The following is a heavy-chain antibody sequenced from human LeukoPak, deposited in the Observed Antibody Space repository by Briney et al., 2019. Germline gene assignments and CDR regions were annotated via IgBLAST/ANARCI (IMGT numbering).Heavy chain of an antibody. CDR3: VYSSSWYTARVEH. V-gene: IGHV4-34*01. Sequence: PSETLSLTCAVYGGSLNGYYWSRIRQSPGKGLEWIGEINHSGSTNYNPSLKSRVTISVDTSKNQFSLKLSSVTAADTAVYYCVYSSSWYTARVEHWGQGTLVTVPS. D-gene: IGHD6-13*01. J-gene: IGHJ5*02. CDR1: GGSLNGYY. CDR2: INHSGST.